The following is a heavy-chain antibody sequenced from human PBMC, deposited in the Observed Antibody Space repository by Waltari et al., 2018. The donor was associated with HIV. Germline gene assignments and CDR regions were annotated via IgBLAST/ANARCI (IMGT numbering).Heavy chain of an antibody. V-gene: IGHV3-30*07. CDR2: IASDGPTQ. D-gene: IGHD2-21*01. Sequence: VESGGGVVQPGGSLRLSCSASGFNFRNYAFHWVRQAAGQGLEWMVLIASDGPTQYDTESVQCRFIVSRDTSGNTVYRQMNGLDPEDAAIYFCARAARQSLIQFWGQGALVVVSS. CDR3: ARAARQSLIQF. CDR1: GFNFRNYA. J-gene: IGHJ4*02.